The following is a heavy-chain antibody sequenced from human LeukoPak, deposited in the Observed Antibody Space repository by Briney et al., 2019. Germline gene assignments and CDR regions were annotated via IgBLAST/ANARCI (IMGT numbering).Heavy chain of an antibody. CDR2: ISRSGSTI. CDR1: GFTFSDYY. CDR3: ARPKGVVVPAAMDY. V-gene: IGHV3-11*01. Sequence: GGSLRLSCAASGFTFSDYYMSWIRQAPGKGLEWVSYISRSGSTIYYADSVKGRFTISRDNAKNSLYLQMNSLRAEDTAVYYCARPKGVVVPAAMDYWGQGTLVTVSS. D-gene: IGHD2-2*01. J-gene: IGHJ4*02.